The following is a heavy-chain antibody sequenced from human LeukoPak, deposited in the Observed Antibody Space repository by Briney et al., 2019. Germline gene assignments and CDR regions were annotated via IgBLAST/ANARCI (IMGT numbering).Heavy chain of an antibody. CDR2: IYSSGST. D-gene: IGHD2-15*01. V-gene: IGHV4-4*07. CDR3: AREGSAYWSFDP. J-gene: IGHJ5*02. CDR1: GGSISSYY. Sequence: SETLSLTCTDSGGSISSYYWNWIRQPAGKGLEWLGRIYSSGSTNYNPSLKSRVTISVDTSKNQFSLKLNSATAADTDVYYCAREGSAYWSFDPWGQGTLVTVSS.